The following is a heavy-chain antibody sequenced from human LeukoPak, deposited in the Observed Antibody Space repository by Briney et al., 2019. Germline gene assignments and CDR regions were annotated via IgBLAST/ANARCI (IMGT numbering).Heavy chain of an antibody. D-gene: IGHD3-22*01. CDR3: ARPHYESSGLYVDAFDI. J-gene: IGHJ3*02. CDR2: INPNSGGT. V-gene: IGHV1-2*06. Sequence: SMKVSCKASGYTLTAYYLHWVRQAPGQGLEWMGRINPNSGGTTYAQKFQGRVTMTRDTSIGTAYMELSSLRSDDTAVYYCARPHYESSGLYVDAFDICGQETMVTVSS. CDR1: GYTLTAYY.